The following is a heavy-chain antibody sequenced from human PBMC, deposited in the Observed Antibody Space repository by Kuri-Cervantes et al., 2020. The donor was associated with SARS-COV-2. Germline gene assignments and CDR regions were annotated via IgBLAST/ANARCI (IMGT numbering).Heavy chain of an antibody. V-gene: IGHV3-7*01. CDR2: IKQDGSEK. J-gene: IGHJ6*02. CDR3: ARDTGGTMIYYYYYYGMDV. D-gene: IGHD2-8*02. CDR1: GFTFSSYW. Sequence: GGSLRLSCAASGFTFSSYWMSWVRQAPGKGLEWVANIKQDGSEKYYVDSMKGRFTISRDNAKNSLYLQMNSLRAEDTAVYYCARDTGGTMIYYYYYYGMDVWGQGTTVTVSS.